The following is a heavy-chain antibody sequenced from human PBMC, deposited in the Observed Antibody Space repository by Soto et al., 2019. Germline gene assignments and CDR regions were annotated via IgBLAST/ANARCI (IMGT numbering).Heavy chain of an antibody. Sequence: VGSLRLSGATSGLTFSNYAMSWVRQAPGGGLEWVSSMSGSSSTTYYADSVRGRFTISRDRSKNTLYLQMSSLRAEDTALYYCAKNQERELPRVIDLWGQGTLVTVSS. J-gene: IGHJ5*02. V-gene: IGHV3-23*01. D-gene: IGHD1-7*01. CDR2: MSGSSSTT. CDR3: AKNQERELPRVIDL. CDR1: GLTFSNYA.